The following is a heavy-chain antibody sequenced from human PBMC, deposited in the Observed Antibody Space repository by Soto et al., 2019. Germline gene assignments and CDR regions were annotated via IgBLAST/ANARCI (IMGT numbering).Heavy chain of an antibody. CDR1: GDSISGSGYY. Sequence: SETLSLTCTVSGDSISGSGYYWGWIRQPPGKGLEWIGSIYHSGITKYNPSLKSRVTISVDTSKNQFSQRLSSVTAADTAVYYCARHDGSNWFDPWGQGTLVTVSS. J-gene: IGHJ5*02. CDR2: IYHSGIT. V-gene: IGHV4-39*01. D-gene: IGHD2-15*01. CDR3: ARHDGSNWFDP.